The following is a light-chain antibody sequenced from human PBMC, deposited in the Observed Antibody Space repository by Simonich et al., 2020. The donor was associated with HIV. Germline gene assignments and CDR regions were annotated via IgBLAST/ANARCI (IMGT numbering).Light chain of an antibody. CDR2: GAS. Sequence: EIVMTQAPATLSGSPGYRVTHSSRASQSVSSNLAWYQQKPGQAPSLLTYGASTRATGIPARFRGSGSGTECTLTINSMQSEDFAVYYCQQYNNWPLFFGQGAKLEIK. V-gene: IGKV3-15*01. J-gene: IGKJ2*01. CDR3: QQYNNWPLF. CDR1: QSVSSN.